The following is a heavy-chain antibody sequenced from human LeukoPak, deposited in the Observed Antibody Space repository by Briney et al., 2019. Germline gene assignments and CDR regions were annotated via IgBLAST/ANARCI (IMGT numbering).Heavy chain of an antibody. Sequence: PGGSLRLSCAASGFTFSSYSMNWVRQAPGKGLECVSSISSSSSYIYYADSVKGRFTISRDNAKNSLYLQMNSLRAEDTAVYYCARGGGFCSSTSCYDGYWGQGTLVTVSS. J-gene: IGHJ4*02. CDR3: ARGGGFCSSTSCYDGY. CDR1: GFTFSSYS. V-gene: IGHV3-21*01. CDR2: ISSSSSYI. D-gene: IGHD2-2*01.